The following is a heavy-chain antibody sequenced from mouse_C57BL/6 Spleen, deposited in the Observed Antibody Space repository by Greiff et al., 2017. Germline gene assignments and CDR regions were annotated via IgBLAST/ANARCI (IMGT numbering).Heavy chain of an antibody. J-gene: IGHJ3*01. CDR1: GYTFTSYW. V-gene: IGHV1-52*01. Sequence: VQLQQPGAELVRPGSSVKLSCKASGYTFTSYWMHWVKQRPIQGLEWIGNIDPSDSETHYNQKFKDKATLTVDKSSSTAYMQLSSLTSEDSAVYYCARRGSSPWFAYWGQGTLVTVSA. CDR3: ARRGSSPWFAY. CDR2: IDPSDSET. D-gene: IGHD1-1*01.